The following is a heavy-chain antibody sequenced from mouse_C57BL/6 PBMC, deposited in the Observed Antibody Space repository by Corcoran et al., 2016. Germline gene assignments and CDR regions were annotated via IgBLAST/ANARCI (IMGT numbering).Heavy chain of an antibody. CDR2: INPYNGGT. CDR1: GYTFTDYY. V-gene: IGHV1-19*01. J-gene: IGHJ1*03. Sequence: EVQLQQSGPVLVKPGASVKMSCKASGYTFTDYYMNWVKQSHGKSLEWIGVINPYNGGTSYNQKFKGKATLTVDKSSSTAYMELNSLTSEDSAVYYCARSGLRQWYFDVWGTGTTVTVSS. D-gene: IGHD2-4*01. CDR3: ARSGLRQWYFDV.